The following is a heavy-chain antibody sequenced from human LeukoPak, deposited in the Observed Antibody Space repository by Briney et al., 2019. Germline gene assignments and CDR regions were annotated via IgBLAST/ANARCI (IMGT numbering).Heavy chain of an antibody. V-gene: IGHV4-59*01. D-gene: IGHD3-22*01. CDR3: ARGFYYDSSGYPPDY. Sequence: SETLSLTCTVSGGSISSYYWSWIRQPPGKGLEWIGYIFYSGSTNYNPSLKSRVTISLDTSKNQFSLKLSSVTAADTAIYYCARGFYYDSSGYPPDYWGQGTLVTVSS. CDR2: IFYSGST. CDR1: GGSISSYY. J-gene: IGHJ4*02.